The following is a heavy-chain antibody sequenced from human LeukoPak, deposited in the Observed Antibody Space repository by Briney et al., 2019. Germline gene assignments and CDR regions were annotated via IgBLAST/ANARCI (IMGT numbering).Heavy chain of an antibody. CDR1: GFTFRSCA. V-gene: IGHV3-64D*06. CDR2: ITSNGGST. D-gene: IGHD1-26*01. CDR3: IKDRSGTYSFDY. J-gene: IGHJ4*02. Sequence: GGSLRLSCSASGFTFRSCAMHWVRQAPGKGLEYVSTITSNGGSTYYADSVKGRFTISRDNSKNTLYLQMSSLRTEDTAVYYCIKDRSGTYSFDYWGQGTLVTVSS.